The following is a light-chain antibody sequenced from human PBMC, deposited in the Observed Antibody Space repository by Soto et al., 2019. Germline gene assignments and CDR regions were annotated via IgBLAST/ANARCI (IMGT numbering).Light chain of an antibody. J-gene: IGKJ5*01. CDR3: QQSYTTLSIS. CDR2: AAS. CDR1: ESISRH. V-gene: IGKV1-39*01. Sequence: DIQMTQSPSSLSASVGDRVTITCRASESISRHLNWYQQKPGKAPNLLIYAASTLQNGVPSRFSGSGSGTEFTLTISSLQPEDFATYYCQQSYTTLSISLGPGTRLEIK.